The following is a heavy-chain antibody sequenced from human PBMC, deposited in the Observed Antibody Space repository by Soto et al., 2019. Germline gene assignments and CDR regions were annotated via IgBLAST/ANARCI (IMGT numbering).Heavy chain of an antibody. D-gene: IGHD6-6*01. CDR1: GFTFSSYS. J-gene: IGHJ6*02. Sequence: AGGSLRLSCAASGFTFSSYSMNWVRQAPGKGLEWVSSISSSSSYIYYADSVKGRFTISRDNAKNSLYLQMNSLRAEDTAVYYCARDTSLEYSSSPAYYYGMDVWGQGTTVTVSS. CDR2: ISSSSSYI. CDR3: ARDTSLEYSSSPAYYYGMDV. V-gene: IGHV3-21*01.